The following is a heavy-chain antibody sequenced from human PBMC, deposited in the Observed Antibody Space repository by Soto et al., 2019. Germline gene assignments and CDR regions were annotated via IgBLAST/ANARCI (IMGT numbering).Heavy chain of an antibody. CDR2: ISAYNGNT. Sequence: QVQLVQSGAEVKKPGASVKVSCKASGYTFATYGLSWVRQAPGQGLEWMGWISAYNGNTNYAQKLQGRVTMTTDTSTSTAYMELRSLRSDDTAVYYWSTDEGFGQLSCWGQGTLVTVSS. D-gene: IGHD3-10*01. J-gene: IGHJ4*02. CDR1: GYTFATYG. V-gene: IGHV1-18*01. CDR3: STDEGFGQLSC.